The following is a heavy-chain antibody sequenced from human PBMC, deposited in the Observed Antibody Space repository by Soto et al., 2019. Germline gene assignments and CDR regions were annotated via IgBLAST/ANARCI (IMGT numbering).Heavy chain of an antibody. V-gene: IGHV1-18*01. Sequence: GASVKVSCKASGYTFTSYGISWVRQAPGQGLEWMGWISAYNGNTNYAQKLQGRVTMTTDTSTSTAYMKLRSLRSDDTAVYYFAGDRSGNNGLEVWRKGTRVTASS. CDR3: AGDRSGNNGLEV. J-gene: IGHJ6*04. CDR2: ISAYNGNT. CDR1: GYTFTSYG. D-gene: IGHD6-25*01.